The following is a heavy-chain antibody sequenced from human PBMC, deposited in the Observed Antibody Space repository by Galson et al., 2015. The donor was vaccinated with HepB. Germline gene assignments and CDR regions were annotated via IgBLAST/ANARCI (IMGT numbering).Heavy chain of an antibody. J-gene: IGHJ4*02. CDR3: AKVNYGSGSYDDY. Sequence: SLRLSCAASRFTFRNYAMHWVRQAPGKGLDFVSAISGNGDITYYADSVKGRFSISRDNSKNIVYFQMTSLRPEDTAVYYCAKVNYGSGSYDDYWGQGTLLTVSS. CDR2: ISGNGDIT. D-gene: IGHD3-10*01. V-gene: IGHV3-64D*06. CDR1: RFTFRNYA.